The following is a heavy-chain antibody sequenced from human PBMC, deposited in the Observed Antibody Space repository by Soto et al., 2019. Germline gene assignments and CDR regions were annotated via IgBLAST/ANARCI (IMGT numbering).Heavy chain of an antibody. J-gene: IGHJ4*02. CDR2: VKSDGTTT. D-gene: IGHD2-15*01. CDR1: GFSISHYW. V-gene: IGHV3-74*03. CDR3: AKGRNIVVVVAPFDY. Sequence: GSLRLSCAASGFSISHYWMSWVRQAPGKGLVWVSRVKSDGTTTTYADFAKGRFIISRDNTKNTLYLQMNSLRVEDTAMYYCAKGRNIVVVVAPFDYWGQETLV.